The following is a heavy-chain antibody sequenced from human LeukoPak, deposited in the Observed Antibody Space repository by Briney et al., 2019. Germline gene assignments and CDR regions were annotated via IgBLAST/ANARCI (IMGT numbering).Heavy chain of an antibody. CDR1: GVSISRSY. J-gene: IGHJ4*02. D-gene: IGHD6-19*01. CDR3: ARAEQWQPLDY. V-gene: IGHV4-59*01. CDR2: ISYSGRT. Sequence: PSETLSLTCAVSGVSISRSYWSWIRQPPGKRLEWIAYISYSGRTHYNPSLESRVTVSLDTSKNQVSLQLTSVTAADTAVYYCARAEQWQPLDYWGQGTLVIVSS.